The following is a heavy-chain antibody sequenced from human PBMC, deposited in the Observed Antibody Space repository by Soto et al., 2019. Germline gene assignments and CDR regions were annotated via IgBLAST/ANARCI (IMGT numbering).Heavy chain of an antibody. CDR3: ARLYCADSVSCNWFDA. CDR1: GDSSSTYY. CDR2: INYSGRS. Sequence: QVQLQESGPGLVKSSETLSLTCSVSGDSSSTYYWGWIRQPPGKGLEWIGYINYSGRSNHNPSLKSRLSISVDASKNQVCLKLTSVTAADTAEYYCARLYCADSVSCNWFDAWGQGTLVVVSS. D-gene: IGHD2-8*02. V-gene: IGHV4-59*01. J-gene: IGHJ5*02.